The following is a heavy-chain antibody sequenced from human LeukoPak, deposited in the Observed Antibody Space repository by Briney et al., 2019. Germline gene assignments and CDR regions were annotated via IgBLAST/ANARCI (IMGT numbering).Heavy chain of an antibody. Sequence: SSVNVSCKASGYTFTGYYMHWVRQAPGQGLEGMGWINPNSGGTNYAQKFQGRVTMTRDTSISTAYMELSRLRSDDTAVYYCARVRVTMVRGVNDAFDIWGQGTMVTVSS. V-gene: IGHV1-2*02. J-gene: IGHJ3*02. D-gene: IGHD3-10*01. CDR2: INPNSGGT. CDR3: ARVRVTMVRGVNDAFDI. CDR1: GYTFTGYY.